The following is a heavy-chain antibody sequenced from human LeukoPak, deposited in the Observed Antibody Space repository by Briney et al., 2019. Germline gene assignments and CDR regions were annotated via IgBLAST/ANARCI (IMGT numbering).Heavy chain of an antibody. V-gene: IGHV4-59*01. CDR1: GGSLSSYY. CDR2: IYYSGST. J-gene: IGHJ4*02. CDR3: AGGRKTGDRLFDY. D-gene: IGHD7-27*01. Sequence: HSETLSLTCTVSGGSLSSYYWSWVRQPPGKGLERRGYIYYSGSTNYNPSLTSGVTISLDTSKNQFSLKLGSVTAADTAVYYCAGGRKTGDRLFDYWGQGTLVTVSS.